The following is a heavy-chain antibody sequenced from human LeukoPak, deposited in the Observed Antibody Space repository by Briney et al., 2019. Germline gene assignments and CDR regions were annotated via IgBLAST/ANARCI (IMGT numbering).Heavy chain of an antibody. CDR3: ARRYYYGSGSFHFDS. J-gene: IGHJ4*02. D-gene: IGHD3-10*01. Sequence: ASVKVSCKASGYTFTGYYMHWVRQAPGQGLEWMGWINPNSGGTNYAQKFQGRVTMTRDTSISTAYMELSRLRSDDTAVYYCARRYYYGSGSFHFDSWGQGTLVTVSS. CDR2: INPNSGGT. CDR1: GYTFTGYY. V-gene: IGHV1-2*02.